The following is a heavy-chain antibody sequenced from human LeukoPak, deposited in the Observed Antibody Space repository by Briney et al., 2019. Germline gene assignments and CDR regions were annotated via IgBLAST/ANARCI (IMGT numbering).Heavy chain of an antibody. CDR3: AKDLYSSSSDIFDY. V-gene: IGHV3-66*01. Sequence: PGGSLRLSCAASGFTVSSNYMSWVRQAPGKGLEWVSVIYSGGSTYYADSVKGRFTISRDNSKNTLYLQMNSLRAEDTAVYYCAKDLYSSSSDIFDYWGRGTLVTVSS. CDR2: IYSGGST. J-gene: IGHJ4*02. D-gene: IGHD6-6*01. CDR1: GFTVSSNY.